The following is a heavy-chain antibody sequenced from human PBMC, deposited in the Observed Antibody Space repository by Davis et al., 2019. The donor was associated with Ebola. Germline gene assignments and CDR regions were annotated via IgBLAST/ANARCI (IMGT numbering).Heavy chain of an antibody. CDR1: GGTFHSYA. Sequence: SVKVSCKASGGTFHSYAISWVRQAPGQGLEWMGGIIPIIARENYAQKFQGRLTISADASTNTAYMELSSLRSDDTAEYYCARGRNGGWDFDYWGQGTRVTVSS. D-gene: IGHD6-19*01. V-gene: IGHV1-69*13. J-gene: IGHJ4*02. CDR3: ARGRNGGWDFDY. CDR2: IIPIIARE.